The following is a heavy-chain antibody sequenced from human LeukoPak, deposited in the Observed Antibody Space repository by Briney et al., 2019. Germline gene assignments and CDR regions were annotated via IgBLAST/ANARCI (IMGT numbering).Heavy chain of an antibody. V-gene: IGHV3-15*01. CDR2: IKSKTDGGKT. CDR1: GFTFSNAW. CDR3: TTEVSYFDWLRNYYMDV. D-gene: IGHD3-9*01. Sequence: PGGSLRLSCAASGFTFSNAWMSWVRQAPGKGLGWVGRIKSKTDGGKTDYAAPVKGRFTISRDDSKNTLYLQMNSLKTEDTAVYYCTTEVSYFDWLRNYYMDVWGKGTTVTVSS. J-gene: IGHJ6*03.